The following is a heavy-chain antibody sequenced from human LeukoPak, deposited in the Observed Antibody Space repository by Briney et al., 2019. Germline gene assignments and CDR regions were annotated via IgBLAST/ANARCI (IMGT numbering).Heavy chain of an antibody. D-gene: IGHD6-19*01. Sequence: SETLSLTCTVSGGSISSFYWSWIRQPPGKGLEWIGYISYSGSTNYNPSLKSRVTISVDTSKNQFSLKLSSVTAADTAVYYCARLSEGPVGEQWLVPFDYWGQGTLVTVSS. CDR3: ARLSEGPVGEQWLVPFDY. J-gene: IGHJ4*02. CDR1: GGSISSFY. CDR2: ISYSGST. V-gene: IGHV4-59*08.